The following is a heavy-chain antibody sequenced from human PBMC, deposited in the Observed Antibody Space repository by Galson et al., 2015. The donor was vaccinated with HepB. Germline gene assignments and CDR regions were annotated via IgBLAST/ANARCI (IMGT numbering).Heavy chain of an antibody. J-gene: IGHJ4*02. Sequence: SLRLSCAASRFTFFTYYGMDWVRQTPGKGLEWVAFISYDGSERYYADSVMGRFAISRDNSKNTLYPQMNSLRTEDTAVYSCATARRYSDSGRSIDYWGRGTRVIVSS. CDR2: ISYDGSER. CDR1: RFTFFTYYG. V-gene: IGHV3-30*09. D-gene: IGHD3-9*01. CDR3: ATARRYSDSGRSIDY.